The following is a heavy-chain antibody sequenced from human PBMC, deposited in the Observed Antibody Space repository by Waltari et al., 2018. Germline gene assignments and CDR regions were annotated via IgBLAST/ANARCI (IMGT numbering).Heavy chain of an antibody. D-gene: IGHD2-15*01. CDR1: GDSVSSHSAA. CDR3: ARGIDGMDV. V-gene: IGHV6-1*01. Sequence: QVQLQQSGPGLVKPSQTLSLTCAISGDSVSSHSAAWSWISQSPSRGLEWRGRTDYRSKCYNDYAVSVTSRITINPDTSKNQFSLQLNSVTPEDTAVYYCARGIDGMDVWGQGTTVTVSS. J-gene: IGHJ6*02. CDR2: TDYRSKCYN.